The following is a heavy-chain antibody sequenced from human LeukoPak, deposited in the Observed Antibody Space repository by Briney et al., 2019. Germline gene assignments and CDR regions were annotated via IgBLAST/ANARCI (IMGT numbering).Heavy chain of an antibody. CDR1: GGSISSGDYY. CDR2: IYYSGST. J-gene: IGHJ4*02. V-gene: IGHV4-30-4*01. Sequence: SETLSLTCTVSGGSISSGDYYWSWIRQPPGKGPEWIGYIYYSGSTYYNPSLKSRVTISVDTSKNQFSLKLSSVTAADTAVYYCARVRYYDFWSGRPPGVFDYWGQGTLVTVSS. D-gene: IGHD3-3*01. CDR3: ARVRYYDFWSGRPPGVFDY.